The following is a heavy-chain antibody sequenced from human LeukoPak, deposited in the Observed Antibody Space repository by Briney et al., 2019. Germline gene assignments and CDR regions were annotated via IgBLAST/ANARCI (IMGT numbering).Heavy chain of an antibody. D-gene: IGHD3/OR15-3a*01. Sequence: GASVKVSCKASGYTFTSYGISWVRQAPGQGLEWMGWISAYNGNTNCAQKVQDRVTMTTDRSTSTAYMELRSLRSDDTAVYYCARDSEEDWLTHNYYYYMDVWGKGTTVTVSS. V-gene: IGHV1-18*01. CDR1: GYTFTSYG. CDR2: ISAYNGNT. CDR3: ARDSEEDWLTHNYYYYMDV. J-gene: IGHJ6*03.